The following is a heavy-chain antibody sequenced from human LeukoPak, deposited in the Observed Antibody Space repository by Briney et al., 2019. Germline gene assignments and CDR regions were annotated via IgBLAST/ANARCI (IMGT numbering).Heavy chain of an antibody. J-gene: IGHJ4*02. CDR1: GFTFSSYG. V-gene: IGHV3-30*02. CDR3: AKVDSGKDSSGSYFTPHFDY. CDR2: IRYDGSNK. D-gene: IGHD6-19*01. Sequence: GGSLRLSCAASGFTFSSYGMHWARQAPGKGLGWVAFIRYDGSNKHYADCVKGRFTISRDNSKNTLYLQMNSLRAEETAVYYCAKVDSGKDSSGSYFTPHFDYWCQGTLVTVSS.